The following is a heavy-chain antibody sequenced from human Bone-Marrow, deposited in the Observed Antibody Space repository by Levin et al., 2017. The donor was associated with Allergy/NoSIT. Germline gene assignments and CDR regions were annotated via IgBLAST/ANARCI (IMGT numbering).Heavy chain of an antibody. CDR1: GGSVSSGSYY. CDR3: ARGGGSQLRFLEWLPNYYYYGMDG. CDR2: IYYSGST. J-gene: IGHJ6*02. V-gene: IGHV4-61*01. Sequence: SQTLSLTCTVSGGSVSSGSYYWSWIRQPPGKGLEWIGYIYYSGSTNYNPSLKSRVTISVDTSKNQFSLKLSSVTAADTAVYYCARGGGSQLRFLEWLPNYYYYGMDGWGQGTTVTVSS. D-gene: IGHD3-3*01.